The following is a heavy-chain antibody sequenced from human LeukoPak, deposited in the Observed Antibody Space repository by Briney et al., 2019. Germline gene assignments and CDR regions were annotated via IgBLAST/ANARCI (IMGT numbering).Heavy chain of an antibody. CDR3: ARWARYCSSGSCYSWFDP. J-gene: IGHJ5*02. D-gene: IGHD2-15*01. CDR2: MKLDGSEE. V-gene: IGHV3-7*01. CDR1: GFTFRSYW. Sequence: GGSPRLSCAASGFTFRSYWMSWVRQAPGKGLEWVANMKLDGSEEYYVDSVKGRFTISSDNAKNSLYLQMNSLRVDDTAVYYCARWARYCSSGSCYSWFDPWGQGTLVTVSS.